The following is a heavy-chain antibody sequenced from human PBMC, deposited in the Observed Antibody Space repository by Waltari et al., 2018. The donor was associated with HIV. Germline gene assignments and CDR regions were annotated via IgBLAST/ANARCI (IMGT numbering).Heavy chain of an antibody. CDR2: IRSKPYGWTT. Sequence: VQLVESGGGLVQSGRSLRFSCTASGFTFDDHAMSWFLQAQGKGLEWVGFIRSKPYGWTTEYAASVKGRFTISRDDSKSIAYLKMNSLKSDDAAVYYCSRLVVGYNYGYYFDSWGQGTLVTVSS. J-gene: IGHJ4*02. D-gene: IGHD5-18*01. CDR3: SRLVVGYNYGYYFDS. V-gene: IGHV3-49*03. CDR1: GFTFDDHA.